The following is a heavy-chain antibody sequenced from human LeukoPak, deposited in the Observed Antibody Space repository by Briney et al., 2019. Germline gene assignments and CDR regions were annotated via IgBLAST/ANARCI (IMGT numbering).Heavy chain of an antibody. CDR1: GYTFTSYD. Sequence: ASVKVSCKASGYTFTSYDINWVRQATGQGLEWMGWMNPNSGNTGYAQKFQGRVTVTRNTSISTAYMELSSLRSEDTAVYYCARDGAAAGYYYYGMDVWGQGTTVTVSS. CDR2: MNPNSGNT. CDR3: ARDGAAAGYYYYGMDV. D-gene: IGHD6-13*01. V-gene: IGHV1-8*01. J-gene: IGHJ6*02.